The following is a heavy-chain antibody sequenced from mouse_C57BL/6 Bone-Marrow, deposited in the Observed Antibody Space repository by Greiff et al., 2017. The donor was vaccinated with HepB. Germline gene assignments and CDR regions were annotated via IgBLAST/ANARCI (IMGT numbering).Heavy chain of an antibody. CDR3: ARDPLYYGSSYFDY. CDR1: GYTFTSYW. V-gene: IGHV1-55*01. J-gene: IGHJ2*01. Sequence: QVQLQQPGAELVKPGASVKMSCKASGYTFTSYWITWVKQRPGQGLEWIGDIYPGSGSTNYNEKFKSKATLTVDTSSSTAYMQLSSLTSEDSAVYYCARDPLYYGSSYFDYWGQGTTLTVSS. CDR2: IYPGSGST. D-gene: IGHD1-1*01.